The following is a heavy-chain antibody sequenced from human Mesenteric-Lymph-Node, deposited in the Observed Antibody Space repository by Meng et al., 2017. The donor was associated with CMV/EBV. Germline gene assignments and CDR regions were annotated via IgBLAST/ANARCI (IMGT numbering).Heavy chain of an antibody. Sequence: GGSLRLSCVGSGFTFSNYAMTWVRQAPGKGLEWVSEISGSGDARHYTDSVKGRFTVSRDNSKNTVYLQMNNLRGEDTALYYCAKGGYDFWSGYVSPYYYDHGMDVWGQGTTVTVSS. CDR1: GFTFSNYA. D-gene: IGHD3-3*01. CDR3: AKGGYDFWSGYVSPYYYDHGMDV. CDR2: ISGSGDAR. V-gene: IGHV3-23*01. J-gene: IGHJ6*02.